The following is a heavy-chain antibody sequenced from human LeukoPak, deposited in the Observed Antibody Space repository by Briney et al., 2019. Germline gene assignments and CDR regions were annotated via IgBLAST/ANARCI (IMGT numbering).Heavy chain of an antibody. CDR3: AWAVSVRGVLHFDY. CDR2: IYYSGST. J-gene: IGHJ4*02. V-gene: IGHV4-39*07. CDR1: GGSISSSSYY. Sequence: SETLSLTCTVSGGSISSSSYYWGWIRQPPGKGLEWIGSIYYSGSTYYNPSLKSRVTISVDTSKNQFSLKLSSVTAADTAVYYCAWAVSVRGVLHFDYWGQGILVTVSS. D-gene: IGHD3-10*01.